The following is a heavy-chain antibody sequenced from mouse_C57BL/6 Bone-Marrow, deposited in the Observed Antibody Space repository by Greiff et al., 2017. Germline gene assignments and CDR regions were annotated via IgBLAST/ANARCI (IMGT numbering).Heavy chain of an antibody. D-gene: IGHD1-1*01. J-gene: IGHJ2*01. CDR3: ARKDYGSSYAGY. Sequence: QVQLQQPGAELVRPGSSVKLSCKASGYTFTSYWMDWVKQRPGQGLEWIGNIYPSDSETHYNQKFKDKATLTVDKSSSTAYMQLSSLTSEDAAVYYCARKDYGSSYAGYWGQGTTLTVSS. V-gene: IGHV1-61*01. CDR2: IYPSDSET. CDR1: GYTFTSYW.